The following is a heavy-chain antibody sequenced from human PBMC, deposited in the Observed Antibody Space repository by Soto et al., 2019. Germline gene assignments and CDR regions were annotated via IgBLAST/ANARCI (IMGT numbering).Heavy chain of an antibody. CDR1: GGTFSSYA. CDR3: ATASKCSARLSGEYYYYGMDV. D-gene: IGHD3-10*02. V-gene: IGHV1-69*13. CDR2: IIPIFGTA. Sequence: GASVKVSCKASGGTFSSYAISWVRQAPGQGLEWMGGIIPIFGTANYAQKFQGRVTITADESTSTAYMELSSLRSEDTAVYYCATASKCSARLSGEYYYYGMDVWGQGTTVTVSS. J-gene: IGHJ6*02.